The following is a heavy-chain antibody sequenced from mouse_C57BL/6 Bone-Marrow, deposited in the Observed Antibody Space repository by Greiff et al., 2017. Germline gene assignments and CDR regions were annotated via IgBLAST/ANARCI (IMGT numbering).Heavy chain of an antibody. D-gene: IGHD1-1*02. CDR2: ISNGGGST. CDR1: GFTFSDYY. Sequence: EVKVEESGGGLVQPGGSLKLSCAASGFTFSDYYMYWVRQTPEKRLEWVAYISNGGGSTYYPDTVKGRFTISRDNAKNTMYLQMSRLKSEDTAMYYYARRSMATGKGYYAMDYWGQGTSVTVSS. V-gene: IGHV5-12*01. CDR3: ARRSMATGKGYYAMDY. J-gene: IGHJ4*01.